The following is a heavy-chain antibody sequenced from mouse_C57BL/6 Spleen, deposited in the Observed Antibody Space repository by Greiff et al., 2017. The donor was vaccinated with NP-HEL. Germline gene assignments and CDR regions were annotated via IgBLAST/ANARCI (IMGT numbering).Heavy chain of an antibody. CDR3: ASGDWGYAMDY. D-gene: IGHD4-1*01. J-gene: IGHJ4*01. V-gene: IGHV3-6*01. CDR1: GYSITSGYY. CDR2: ISYDGSN. Sequence: ESGPGLVKPSQSLSLTCSVTGYSITSGYYWNWIRQFPGNKLEWMGYISYDGSNNYNPSLKNRISITRDTSKNQFFLKLNSVTTEDTATYYCASGDWGYAMDYWGQGTSVTVAS.